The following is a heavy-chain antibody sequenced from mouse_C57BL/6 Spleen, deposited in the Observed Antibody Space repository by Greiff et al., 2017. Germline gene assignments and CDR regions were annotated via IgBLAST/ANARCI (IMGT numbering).Heavy chain of an antibody. Sequence: QVHVKQPGAELVKPGASVKLSCKASGYTFTSYWMHWVKQRPGQGLEWIGMIHPNSGSTNYNEKFKSKATLTVDKSSSTAYMQLSSLTSEDSAVYYCASTGYGYDDRGDYWGQGTTLTVSS. V-gene: IGHV1-64*01. CDR3: ASTGYGYDDRGDY. CDR2: IHPNSGST. D-gene: IGHD2-2*01. J-gene: IGHJ2*01. CDR1: GYTFTSYW.